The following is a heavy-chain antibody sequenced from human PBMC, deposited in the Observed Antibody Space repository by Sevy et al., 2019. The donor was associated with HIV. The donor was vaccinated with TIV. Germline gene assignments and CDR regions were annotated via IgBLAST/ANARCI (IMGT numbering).Heavy chain of an antibody. CDR2: ISYDGSDT. V-gene: IGHV3-30*02. D-gene: IGHD3-10*01. CDR1: GLIFSHYG. Sequence: GGSLRLSCAASGLIFSHYGMHWVRQAPGKGLEWVAFISYDGSDTYYVDSVKGWLSISRDNSKNTVYLQINSLRTEDTALYYCAKYTLVAGSGGFDYWGQGTLVSVSS. CDR3: AKYTLVAGSGGFDY. J-gene: IGHJ4*02.